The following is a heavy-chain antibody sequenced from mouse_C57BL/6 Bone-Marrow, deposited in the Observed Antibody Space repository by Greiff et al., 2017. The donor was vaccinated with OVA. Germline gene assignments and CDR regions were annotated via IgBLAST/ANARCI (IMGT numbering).Heavy chain of an antibody. CDR2: IYPGSGST. D-gene: IGHD1-1*01. CDR1: GYTFTSYW. V-gene: IGHV1-55*01. CDR3: ARRGYGSSGYFDV. J-gene: IGHJ1*03. Sequence: VQLQQPGAELVKPGASVKMSCKASGYTFTSYWITWVKQRPGQGLEWIGDIYPGSGSTNYNEKFKSKATLTVDTSSSTAYMQLSSLTSEDSAVYYCARRGYGSSGYFDVWGTGTTVTVSS.